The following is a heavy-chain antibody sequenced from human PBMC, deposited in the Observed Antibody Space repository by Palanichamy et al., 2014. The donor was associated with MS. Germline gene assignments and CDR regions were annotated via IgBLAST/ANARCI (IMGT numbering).Heavy chain of an antibody. CDR3: AKGLWFGELLS. J-gene: IGHJ4*02. D-gene: IGHD3-10*01. CDR2: ISYDGSNK. CDR1: GFTFSSYG. Sequence: QVQLVEVWGRAWVQPGRSLRLSCAASGFTFSSYGMHWVRQAPGKGLEWVAVISYDGSNKYYADSVKGRFTISRDNSKNTLYLQMNSLRAEDTAVYYCAKGLWFGELLSWGQGTLVTVSS. V-gene: IGHV3-30*18.